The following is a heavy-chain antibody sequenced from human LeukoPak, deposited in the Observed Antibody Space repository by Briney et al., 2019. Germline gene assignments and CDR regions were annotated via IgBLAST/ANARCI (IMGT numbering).Heavy chain of an antibody. CDR1: GGSFSGYY. J-gene: IGHJ6*02. Sequence: SETLSLTCAVYGGSFSGYYWSWIRQPPGEGLEWIGEINHSGSTNYNPSLKSRVTISVDTSKNQFSLKLSSVTAADTAVYYCARMGLVVVAATGPGPYYYGMDVWGQGTTVTVSS. CDR2: INHSGST. D-gene: IGHD2-15*01. V-gene: IGHV4-34*01. CDR3: ARMGLVVVAATGPGPYYYGMDV.